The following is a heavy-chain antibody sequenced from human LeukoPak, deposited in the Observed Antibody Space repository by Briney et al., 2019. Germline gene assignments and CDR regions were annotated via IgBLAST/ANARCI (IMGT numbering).Heavy chain of an antibody. D-gene: IGHD6-19*01. J-gene: IGHJ4*02. CDR1: GFTFSSYG. CDR2: ISYDGSNK. CDR3: AKEAEQWLVPADY. V-gene: IGHV3-30*18. Sequence: PGRSLRLSCAASGFTFSSYGMHWVRQAPGKGLEWVAVISYDGSNKYYADSVKGRFTISRDSSKNTLYLQMNSLRAEDTAVYYCAKEAEQWLVPADYWGQGTLVTVSS.